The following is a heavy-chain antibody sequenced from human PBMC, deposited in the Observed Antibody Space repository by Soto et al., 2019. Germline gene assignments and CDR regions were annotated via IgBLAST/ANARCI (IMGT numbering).Heavy chain of an antibody. CDR2: ISGSGGST. CDR3: AKDSGYSSATPQQRTIDY. Sequence: PGGSLRLSCAASGFTFTTYAMSWVRQAPGKGLEWVSTISGSGGSTYYADSVKGRFTISRDNSKNTLYLQMNSLRAEDTAVYYCAKDSGYSSATPQQRTIDYWGQGTLVTVSS. V-gene: IGHV3-23*01. D-gene: IGHD6-25*01. CDR1: GFTFTTYA. J-gene: IGHJ4*02.